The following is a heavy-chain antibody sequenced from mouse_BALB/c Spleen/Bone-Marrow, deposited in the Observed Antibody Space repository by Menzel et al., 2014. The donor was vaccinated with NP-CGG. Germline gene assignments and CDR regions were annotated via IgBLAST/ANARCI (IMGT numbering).Heavy chain of an antibody. CDR3: TRSEPFAY. Sequence: VQLQQSGAELVKPGASVKLSCKASGYTFTSYYMYWVKQRPGQGLEWIGGINPSNGGTNFNEKFKSKATLTVDKSSSTAYMQLSNLTSEDSAVYYCTRSEPFAYWGQGTLVTVSA. CDR1: GYTFTSYY. V-gene: IGHV1S81*02. J-gene: IGHJ3*01. CDR2: INPSNGGT.